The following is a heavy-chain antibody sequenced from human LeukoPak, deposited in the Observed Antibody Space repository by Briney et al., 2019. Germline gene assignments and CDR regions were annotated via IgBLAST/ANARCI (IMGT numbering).Heavy chain of an antibody. D-gene: IGHD3-16*01. CDR3: ARQGDDY. CDR1: GFTFSTFV. V-gene: IGHV3-30*03. Sequence: GGSLRLSCAASGFTFSTFVMHWVRQAPGKELEWVAVISYDGSNKYYAESVKGRFTISRDNSKNTLYLQMNSLRAEDTAVYYCARQGDDYWGHGTLVTVSS. CDR2: ISYDGSNK. J-gene: IGHJ4*01.